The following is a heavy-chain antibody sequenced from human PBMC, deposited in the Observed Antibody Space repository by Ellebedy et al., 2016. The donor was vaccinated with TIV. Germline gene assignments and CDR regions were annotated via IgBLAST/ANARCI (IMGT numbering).Heavy chain of an antibody. V-gene: IGHV4-59*12. CDR2: IYYSGST. CDR1: GGSISSYY. Sequence: SETLSLXXTVSGGSISSYYWSWIRQPPGKGLEWIGYIYYSGSTNYNPSLKSRVTISVDTSKNQFPLKLSSVTAADTAVYYCARGKDYEVRGVLDYWGQGTLVTVSS. CDR3: ARGKDYEVRGVLDY. D-gene: IGHD3-10*01. J-gene: IGHJ4*02.